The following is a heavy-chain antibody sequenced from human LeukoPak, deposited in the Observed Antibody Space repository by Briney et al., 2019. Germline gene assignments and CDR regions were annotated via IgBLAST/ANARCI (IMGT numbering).Heavy chain of an antibody. J-gene: IGHJ5*02. CDR1: GGSISSNSYY. CDR3: ARVESSGWYGSVDWFDP. CDR2: IYYSGST. V-gene: IGHV4-39*07. Sequence: SETLSLTCAVSGGSISSNSYYWGWIRQPPGKGLEWIGSIYYSGSTYYNPSLKSRVTISVDTSKNQFSLKLSSVTAADTAVYYCARVESSGWYGSVDWFDPWGQGTLVTVSS. D-gene: IGHD6-19*01.